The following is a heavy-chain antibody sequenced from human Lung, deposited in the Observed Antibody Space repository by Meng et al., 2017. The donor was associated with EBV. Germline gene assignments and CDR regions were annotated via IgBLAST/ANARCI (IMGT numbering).Heavy chain of an antibody. D-gene: IGHD4-11*01. CDR1: GGSINSYY. V-gene: IGHV4-4*07. J-gene: IGHJ4*02. CDR2: FHTSGGT. CDR3: AADPLLDDYGNSFDY. Sequence: VQLKASGPTMLQPSETLSLTSPVSGGSINSYYWHWIRQPAGKGLEWIGRFHTSGGTKYNPSLKSRVTMSVDMSKSQLSLNLNSVTAADTAVYYCAADPLLDDYGNSFDYWGQGTLVTVFS.